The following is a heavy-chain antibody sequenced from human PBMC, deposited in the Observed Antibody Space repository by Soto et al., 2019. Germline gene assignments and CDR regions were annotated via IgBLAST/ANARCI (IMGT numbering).Heavy chain of an antibody. V-gene: IGHV3-23*01. CDR1: GFTFSSYA. CDR3: AKAAEIVGATDYYFDY. Sequence: PGGSLRLSCAASGFTFSSYAMSWVRQAPGKGLEWVSAISGSGGSTYYADSVKGRFTISRDNSKNTLYLQMNSLRAEDTAVYYCAKAAEIVGATDYYFDYWGQGTLVTVSS. CDR2: ISGSGGST. D-gene: IGHD1-26*01. J-gene: IGHJ4*02.